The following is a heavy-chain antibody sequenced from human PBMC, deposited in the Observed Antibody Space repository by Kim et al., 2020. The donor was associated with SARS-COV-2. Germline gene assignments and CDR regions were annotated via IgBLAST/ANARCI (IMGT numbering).Heavy chain of an antibody. CDR3: ARDRLGEYGMDV. J-gene: IGHJ6*02. Sequence: KYYTHSVKGRFTISRDNSKNTLYLQMNSLRAEDTAVYYCARDRLGEYGMDVWGQGTTVTVSS. CDR2: K. V-gene: IGHV3-33*01. D-gene: IGHD3-16*01.